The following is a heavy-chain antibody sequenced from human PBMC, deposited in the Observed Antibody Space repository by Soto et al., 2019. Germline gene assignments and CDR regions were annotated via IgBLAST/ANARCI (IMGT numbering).Heavy chain of an antibody. CDR3: TKGGSSSSNRYIIDY. J-gene: IGHJ4*01. CDR1: GFTFSSNG. D-gene: IGHD2-2*01. Sequence: QVQLVESGGGVVQPGRSLRLSCAASGFTFSSNGMHWVRQAPGKGLEWVAVMSNDGSHTSYADSAKGRFTISRDNSKNTLYLQMNSLRAEDSGIYYCTKGGSSSSNRYIIDYWGHGALVTVSS. V-gene: IGHV3-30*18. CDR2: MSNDGSHT.